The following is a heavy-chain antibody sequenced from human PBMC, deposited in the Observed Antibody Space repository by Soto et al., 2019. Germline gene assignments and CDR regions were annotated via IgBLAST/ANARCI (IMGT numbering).Heavy chain of an antibody. V-gene: IGHV4-59*08. CDR1: RGSTIAYY. Sequence: QVQLQESGPGLVKPSETLSLTCSVSRGSTIAYYWSWIRQPPGKEPEWIGNIYSSGTTSYNPSLKSRVPKPKNTPKTQFSLARPSVPAADTAVYYCASQDPYNPGGHFDQWGQGPLATVSS. CDR3: ASQDPYNPGGHFDQ. J-gene: IGHJ4*02. CDR2: IYSSGTT. D-gene: IGHD3-10*01.